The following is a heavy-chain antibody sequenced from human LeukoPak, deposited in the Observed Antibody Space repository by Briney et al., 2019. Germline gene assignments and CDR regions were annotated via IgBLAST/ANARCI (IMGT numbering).Heavy chain of an antibody. CDR3: ARDTTVVVPAAGGCAFDI. CDR1: GFTFSNFG. V-gene: IGHV3-21*06. Sequence: SGGSLRLSCVASGFTFSNFGMNWVRQAPGKGLEWVSFISNISPYIYYADSVKGRFTISRDDAKNSLYLQMNSLRAEDTAVYYCARDTTVVVPAAGGCAFDIWGQGTMVTVSS. D-gene: IGHD2-2*01. CDR2: ISNISPYI. J-gene: IGHJ3*02.